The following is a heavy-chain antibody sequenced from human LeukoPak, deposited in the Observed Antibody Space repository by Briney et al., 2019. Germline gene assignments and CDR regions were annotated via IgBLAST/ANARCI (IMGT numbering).Heavy chain of an antibody. CDR2: IYNSGST. CDR1: GGSISSGDFY. V-gene: IGHV4-30-4*01. J-gene: IGHJ4*02. D-gene: IGHD2-15*01. CDR3: ARGVSIPTTPKFDY. Sequence: SQTLSLTCTVSGGSISSGDFYWSWIRQPPGKGLEWIGYIYNSGSTYYRPSLKSRLTISADTSKNQFSLKLSSVTAADTAVYYCARGVSIPTTPKFDYWGQGTLVTVSS.